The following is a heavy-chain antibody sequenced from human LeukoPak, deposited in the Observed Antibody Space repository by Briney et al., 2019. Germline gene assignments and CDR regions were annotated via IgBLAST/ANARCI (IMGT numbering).Heavy chain of an antibody. J-gene: IGHJ4*02. CDR1: GGSISSYY. V-gene: IGHV4-59*08. CDR2: IYYSGST. Sequence: SETLSLTCTVSGGSISSYYWSWIRQPPGKGLEWIGYIYYSGSTNYNPSLKSRVTISVDTSKNQFSLKLSSATAADTAVYYCARRYCSGGSCYSSLDYWGQGSLVTVS. D-gene: IGHD2-15*01. CDR3: ARRYCSGGSCYSSLDY.